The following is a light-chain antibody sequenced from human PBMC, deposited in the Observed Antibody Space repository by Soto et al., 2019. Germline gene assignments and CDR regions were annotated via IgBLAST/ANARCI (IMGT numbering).Light chain of an antibody. Sequence: IVLTQSPGTLSLSPGERATLSCRASQSVSSSYLAWYQQKPGHAPRLRIYGASSRATGIPDRFSGSGSGTDFTLTISSLEPEDFAVYYCQQYGSSPRTFGQGTKVEIK. CDR1: QSVSSSY. J-gene: IGKJ1*01. CDR3: QQYGSSPRT. V-gene: IGKV3-20*01. CDR2: GAS.